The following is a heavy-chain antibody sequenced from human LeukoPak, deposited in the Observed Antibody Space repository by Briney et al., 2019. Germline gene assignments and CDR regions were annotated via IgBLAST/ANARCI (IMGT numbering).Heavy chain of an antibody. Sequence: SQTLSLTCTVSGGSISDAADYWSWIRQHPGEGLEWIGYVFYSGSTSYNPSLKSRVTISVDTSKNQFSLKLTSVTAADTAVYYCARLGAAGHFQHWGQGTLVTVSS. V-gene: IGHV4-31*03. CDR3: ARLGAAGHFQH. CDR2: VFYSGST. CDR1: GGSISDAADY. D-gene: IGHD6-13*01. J-gene: IGHJ1*01.